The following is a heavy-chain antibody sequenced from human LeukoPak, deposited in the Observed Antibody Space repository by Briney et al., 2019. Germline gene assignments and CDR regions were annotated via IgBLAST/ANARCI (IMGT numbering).Heavy chain of an antibody. D-gene: IGHD6-19*01. CDR1: GYTFTIYD. J-gene: IGHJ3*02. Sequence: GASVKVSCRASGYTFTIYDMDRVGQATGKGLGWVGWIKPNSGGTNYAQKFQGTVTMTRDTSISTAYIELSRLRSDDTAVYYCARENLRRAPSSCWYPVAFDIWGQGTMVTVSS. CDR2: IKPNSGGT. CDR3: ARENLRRAPSSCWYPVAFDI. V-gene: IGHV1-2*02.